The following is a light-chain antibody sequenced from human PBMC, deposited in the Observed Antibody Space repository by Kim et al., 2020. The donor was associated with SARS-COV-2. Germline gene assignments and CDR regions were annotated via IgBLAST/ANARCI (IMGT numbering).Light chain of an antibody. V-gene: IGLV3-19*01. J-gene: IGLJ3*02. Sequence: SSELTQDPAVSVALGQTVRITCQGDSLRSYYASWYQQKPGQAPVLVISGKNNRPSGIPDRFSGSSSGNTAFLTITGAQAEDEADYYCNSRDSSGNHLVFGGGTQLTVL. CDR3: NSRDSSGNHLV. CDR1: SLRSYY. CDR2: GKN.